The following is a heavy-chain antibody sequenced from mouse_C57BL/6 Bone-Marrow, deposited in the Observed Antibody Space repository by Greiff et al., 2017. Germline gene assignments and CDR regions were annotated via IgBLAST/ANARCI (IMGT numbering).Heavy chain of an antibody. CDR3: TPLNYYGSSYDY. J-gene: IGHJ2*01. V-gene: IGHV14-4*01. CDR2: IDPENGDT. CDR1: GFNIKDDY. Sequence: DVQLQESGAELVRPGASVKLSCTASGFNIKDDYMHWVKQRPEQGLEWIGWIDPENGDTEYASKFQGKATITADTSSNTAYLQLSSLTSEDTAVYYCTPLNYYGSSYDYWGQSNTLTVSS. D-gene: IGHD1-1*01.